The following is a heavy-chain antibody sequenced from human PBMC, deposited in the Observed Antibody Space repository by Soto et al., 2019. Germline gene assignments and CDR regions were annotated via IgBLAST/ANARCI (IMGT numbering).Heavy chain of an antibody. V-gene: IGHV4-39*01. CDR2: TYYNGNA. D-gene: IGHD3-22*01. J-gene: IGHJ4*02. CDR1: GGSIDRSNYY. Sequence: SETLSLTCNVSGGSIDRSNYYWDWLRQPPGKGLEWFGTTYYNGNAYYNPSLKSRVSMSVDTSKNQFSLKLSSVTAADTAVYYCARGPNHPRTYYYDSSGYYSHPVHWGQGTLVTVS. CDR3: ARGPNHPRTYYYDSSGYYSHPVH.